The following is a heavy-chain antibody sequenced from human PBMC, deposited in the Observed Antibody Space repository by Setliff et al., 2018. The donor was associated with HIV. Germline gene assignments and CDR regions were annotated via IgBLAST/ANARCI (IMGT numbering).Heavy chain of an antibody. CDR2: IYYGGTA. CDR3: ARLRAAGTVHYFDP. J-gene: IGHJ5*02. CDR1: GGSIRSIDYF. V-gene: IGHV4-39*01. Sequence: PSETLSLTCTVSGGSIRSIDYFWGWIRQPPGKGLEWLGNIGNIYYGGTAYYNPSLKGRITISVFTSRQQLSLTLTSVTPADTAVYYCARLRAAGTVHYFDPWGQGTQVTVSS. D-gene: IGHD6-13*01.